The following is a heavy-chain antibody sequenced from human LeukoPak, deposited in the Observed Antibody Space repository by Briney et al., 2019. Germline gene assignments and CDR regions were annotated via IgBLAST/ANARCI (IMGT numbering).Heavy chain of an antibody. CDR3: AKVREGVCAFDI. V-gene: IGHV3-23*01. CDR1: GFTLGIYA. CDR2: ISNTGLTT. D-gene: IGHD3-16*01. Sequence: GGSLRLSCAASGFTLGIYAMSWVRQAPGKGLEWVSGISNTGLTTYYIDSVKGRFTISRDSSKNTLNLQMDSLRTEDTAGYYCAKVREGVCAFDIWGQGIMVTVSS. J-gene: IGHJ3*02.